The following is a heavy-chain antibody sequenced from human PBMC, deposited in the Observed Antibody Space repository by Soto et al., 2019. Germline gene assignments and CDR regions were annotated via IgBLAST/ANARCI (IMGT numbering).Heavy chain of an antibody. CDR3: ARSMHYSDGSNYSPFDY. CDR1: GDTFTSNA. V-gene: IGHV1-3*01. CDR2: INAGNGNT. Sequence: ASVKVSCKASGDTFTSNALDCVRQAPGQRLEWMGWINAGNGNTKHSQKFQGRVTITRDTSATTGYMELSSLRSEDTAVYYCARSMHYSDGSNYSPFDYWG. J-gene: IGHJ4*01. D-gene: IGHD3-22*01.